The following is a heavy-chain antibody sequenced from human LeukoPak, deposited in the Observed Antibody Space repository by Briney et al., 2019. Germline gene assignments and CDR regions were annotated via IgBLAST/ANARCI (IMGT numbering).Heavy chain of an antibody. CDR3: ARGQLRLCN. V-gene: IGHV4-34*01. J-gene: IGHJ4*02. Sequence: PSENLSLTCAVYGGSFNGYYWTWIRQPPGKGLEWIGEINHSGGTDYNPSLKSRVTISVDTSKNQFSLKLNSVTAADTAVYYCARGQLRLCNWGQGSLVIVSS. CDR2: INHSGGT. D-gene: IGHD2-2*01. CDR1: GGSFNGYY.